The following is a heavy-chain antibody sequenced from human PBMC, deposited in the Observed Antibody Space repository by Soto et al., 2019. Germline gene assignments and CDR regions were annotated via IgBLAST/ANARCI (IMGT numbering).Heavy chain of an antibody. CDR1: GFTFSNAW. Sequence: GGSLRLSCAASGFTFSNAWMNWVRQAPGKGLEWVGRIKSKTDGGTTDYAAPVKGRFTISRDDSKNTLCLQMNSLKTEDTAVYYCTTARRPYSSSWYGNYYYYGMDVWGQGTTVTVSS. J-gene: IGHJ6*02. CDR3: TTARRPYSSSWYGNYYYYGMDV. D-gene: IGHD6-13*01. V-gene: IGHV3-15*07. CDR2: IKSKTDGGTT.